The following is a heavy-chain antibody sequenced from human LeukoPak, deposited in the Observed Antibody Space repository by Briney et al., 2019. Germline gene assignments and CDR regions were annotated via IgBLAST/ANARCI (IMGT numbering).Heavy chain of an antibody. CDR2: IYYSGST. V-gene: IGHV4-59*01. Sequence: PSETLSLTCTVSGGSISSYYWSWIRQPPGKGLEWIGYIYYSGSTNYNPSLKSRVTISVDTSKNQFSLKLSSVTAADTAVYYCARDDSSGYSPYNGMDVWGQGTTVTVSS. CDR3: ARDDSSGYSPYNGMDV. J-gene: IGHJ6*02. D-gene: IGHD3-22*01. CDR1: GGSISSYY.